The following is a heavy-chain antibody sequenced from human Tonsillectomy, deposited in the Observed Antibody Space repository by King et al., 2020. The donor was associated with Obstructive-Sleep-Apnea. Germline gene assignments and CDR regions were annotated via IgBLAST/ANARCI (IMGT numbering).Heavy chain of an antibody. CDR3: ARAHDYGGPKAGDAFDI. Sequence: LQLQESGPGLAKPSETLSLTCTVSGGSISSSGYYWGWIRQPPGKGLEWIGSIYYSGSTYYNPSLKSRVTISVDTSKNHFSLKLSSVTAADTAVYYCARAHDYGGPKAGDAFDIWGQGTMVTVSS. D-gene: IGHD4-23*01. J-gene: IGHJ3*02. CDR2: IYYSGST. V-gene: IGHV4-39*07. CDR1: GGSISSSGYY.